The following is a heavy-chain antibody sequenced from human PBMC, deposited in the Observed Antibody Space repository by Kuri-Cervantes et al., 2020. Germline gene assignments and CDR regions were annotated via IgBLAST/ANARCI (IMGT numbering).Heavy chain of an antibody. CDR2: IYHSGST. CDR3: ARAKTTVTTLFDY. D-gene: IGHD4-17*01. V-gene: IGHV4-4*02. CDR1: GGSISSSNW. J-gene: IGHJ4*02. Sequence: ADPLSPTCAVSGGSISSSNWWSWVRQPPRKGLEWIGVIYHSGSTNYNPSLKSRVTISVDTSMNQFSLKLSSVNASHTAVYYCARAKTTVTTLFDYWGQGALVTVSS.